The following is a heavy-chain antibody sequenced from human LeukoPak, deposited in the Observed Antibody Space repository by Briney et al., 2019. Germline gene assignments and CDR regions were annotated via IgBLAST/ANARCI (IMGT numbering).Heavy chain of an antibody. V-gene: IGHV3-33*01. CDR3: ARELDTAMVYYYYYGMDV. D-gene: IGHD5-18*01. J-gene: IGHJ6*02. CDR2: IWYDGSNK. CDR1: GFTFSSYG. Sequence: GRSLRLSCAASGFTFSSYGMHWVRQAPGKGLEWVAVIWYDGSNKYYADSVKGRFTISRDNSKNTLYLQMNSLRAEDTAVYYCARELDTAMVYYYYYGMDVWGQGATVTVSS.